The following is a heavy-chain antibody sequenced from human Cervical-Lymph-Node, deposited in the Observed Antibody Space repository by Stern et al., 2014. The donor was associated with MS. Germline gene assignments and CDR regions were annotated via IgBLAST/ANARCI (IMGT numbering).Heavy chain of an antibody. J-gene: IGHJ4*02. CDR2: IDTDTGNP. Sequence: VQLLESGSELQEPGASVKVSCWASGYSFTTYGINWVRQAPGQGLEWMGYIDTDTGNPTYAQDFRGRFVFSSDTSVRAAYLQIISLKAEDTAVYYCAREAWPNVDYWGQGTLVTVSS. CDR1: GYSFTTYG. V-gene: IGHV7-4-1*02. CDR3: AREAWPNVDY.